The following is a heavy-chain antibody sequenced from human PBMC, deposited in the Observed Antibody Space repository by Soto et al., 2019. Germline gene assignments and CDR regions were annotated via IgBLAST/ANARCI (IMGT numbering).Heavy chain of an antibody. CDR3: ARVDYGDYVGGYYYYYGMDV. J-gene: IGHJ6*02. CDR1: GYTFTGYY. V-gene: IGHV1-2*02. D-gene: IGHD4-17*01. Sequence: QVQLVQSGAEVKKPGASVKVSCKASGYTFTGYYMHWVRQAPGQGLEWMGWINPNSGGTNYAQKFQGRGTINRDTSMSTAYMEVSRLRSDDTAVYYCARVDYGDYVGGYYYYYGMDVWGQGTTVTVSS. CDR2: INPNSGGT.